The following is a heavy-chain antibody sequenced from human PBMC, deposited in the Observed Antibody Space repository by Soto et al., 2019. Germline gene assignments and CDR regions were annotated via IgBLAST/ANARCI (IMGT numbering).Heavy chain of an antibody. J-gene: IGHJ4*02. CDR2: TSAYMVT. D-gene: IGHD6-19*01. Sequence: ASVKVSCQASGYTFTSYGISWVRQAPGQGLEWLGWTSAYMVTNYAQKFQGRVTMTTDTSTSTAYMELRSLRFDDTAVYYCARDSSGRAIFDSWGQGTLVTVSS. CDR3: ARDSSGRAIFDS. V-gene: IGHV1-18*01. CDR1: GYTFTSYG.